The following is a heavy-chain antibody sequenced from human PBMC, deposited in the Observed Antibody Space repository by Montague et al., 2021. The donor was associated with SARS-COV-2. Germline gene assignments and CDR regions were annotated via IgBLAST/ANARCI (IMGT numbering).Heavy chain of an antibody. D-gene: IGHD3-16*02. V-gene: IGHV2-26*01. J-gene: IGHJ4*02. Sequence: PALVKPTQTLTLTCTVSGFSLNNRLGVTWIRQPPGKALEWLAHIFLNDEQSVSTSLKTRLTVSRDTSKSQVVLSMTNVDPADTATYYCARVRSDPPLLYLGVWDYYFDFWGQGILVSVSS. CDR2: IFLNDEQ. CDR3: ARVRSDPPLLYLGVWDYYFDF. CDR1: GFSLNNRLG.